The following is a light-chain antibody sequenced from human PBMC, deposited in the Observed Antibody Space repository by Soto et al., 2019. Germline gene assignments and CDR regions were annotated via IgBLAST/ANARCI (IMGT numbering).Light chain of an antibody. CDR2: DAS. J-gene: IGKJ4*01. CDR3: HQSGSSPLT. V-gene: IGKV3-20*01. Sequence: EIVLTQSPGTLSLSPGERATLSCRASQSITSNYLAWYQQKPGQAPRLLIYDASNRATGIPDRFSGSGSGIDFTLTISRLEPEDFAVYSCHQSGSSPLTFGGGTRVESK. CDR1: QSITSNY.